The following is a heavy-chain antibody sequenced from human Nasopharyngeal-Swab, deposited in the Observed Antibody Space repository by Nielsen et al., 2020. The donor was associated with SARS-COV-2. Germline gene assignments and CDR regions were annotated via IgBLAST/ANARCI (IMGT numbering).Heavy chain of an antibody. J-gene: IGHJ3*02. CDR3: ARVGSRGGNAFDI. V-gene: IGHV1-69*06. CDR2: IIPIFGTA. Sequence: WVRHAPGQGLEWMGGIIPIFGTANYAQKFQGRVTITADKSTSTAYMELSSLRSEDTAVYYCARVGSRGGNAFDIWGQGTMVTVSS. D-gene: IGHD1-26*01.